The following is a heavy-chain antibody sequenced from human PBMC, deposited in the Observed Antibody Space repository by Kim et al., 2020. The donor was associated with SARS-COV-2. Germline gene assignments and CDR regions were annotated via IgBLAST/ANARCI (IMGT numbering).Heavy chain of an antibody. CDR2: ISSSSSYI. CDR1: GFTFSSYS. CDR3: ARGSGVYGMDV. Sequence: GGSLRLSCAASGFTFSSYSMNWVRQAPGKGLEWVSSISSSSSYIYYADSVKGRFTISRDNAKNSLYLQMNSLRAEDTAVYYCARGSGVYGMDVWGQGTTVTVSS. D-gene: IGHD2-8*01. V-gene: IGHV3-21*01. J-gene: IGHJ6*02.